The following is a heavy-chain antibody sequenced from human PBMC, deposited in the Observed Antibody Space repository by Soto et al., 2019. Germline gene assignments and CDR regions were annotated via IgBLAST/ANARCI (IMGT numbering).Heavy chain of an antibody. Sequence: ASVKVSCKASGYSFTGYYIHWVRQAPGQGLEWMGIINPSSSTTYAQKFQGRVTMTRDTSTSTVYMELSSLRSEDTAVYYCARVGCSGGSCYAVDYWGQGTLVTVSS. D-gene: IGHD2-15*01. CDR3: ARVGCSGGSCYAVDY. CDR2: INPSSST. J-gene: IGHJ4*02. CDR1: GYSFTGYY. V-gene: IGHV1-46*01.